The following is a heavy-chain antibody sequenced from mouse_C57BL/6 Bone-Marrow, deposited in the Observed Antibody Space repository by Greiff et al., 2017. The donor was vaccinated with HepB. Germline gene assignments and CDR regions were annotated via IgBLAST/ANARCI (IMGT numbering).Heavy chain of an antibody. Sequence: EVKLQESGAELVRPGASVKLSCTASGFNIKDDYMHWVKQRPEQGLEWIGWIDPENGDTEYASKFQGKATITADTSSNTAYLQLSSLTSEDTAVYYCTGDYDGYWGQGTTLTVSS. V-gene: IGHV14-4*01. D-gene: IGHD2-4*01. J-gene: IGHJ2*01. CDR3: TGDYDGY. CDR1: GFNIKDDY. CDR2: IDPENGDT.